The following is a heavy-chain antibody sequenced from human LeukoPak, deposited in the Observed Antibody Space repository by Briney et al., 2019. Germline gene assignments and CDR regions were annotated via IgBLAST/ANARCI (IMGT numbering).Heavy chain of an antibody. J-gene: IGHJ4*02. CDR2: ISGYNGNT. D-gene: IGHD5-24*01. CDR1: GYTFSSYG. V-gene: IGHV1-18*01. Sequence: GDSVKVSCKASGYTFSSYGISWVRQAPGQGLEWLGWISGYNGNTNYAQKLQGRVTMTTDTSTSTAYMELRSLRSDDTAVYYCARDRMSWLQFWDYWGRGTLVTVSS. CDR3: ARDRMSWLQFWDY.